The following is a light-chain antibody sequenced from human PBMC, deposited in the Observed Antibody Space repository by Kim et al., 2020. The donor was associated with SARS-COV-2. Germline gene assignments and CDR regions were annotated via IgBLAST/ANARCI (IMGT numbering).Light chain of an antibody. Sequence: SVALGQTARMTCGGNNMGSKNVHWYQQKPGQARVRVIYRDSNRPSGIPERFSGSNSGNTATLTISRAQAGDEADYYCQVWDSSTGVFGGGTQLTVL. V-gene: IGLV3-9*01. CDR2: RDS. CDR1: NMGSKN. J-gene: IGLJ3*02. CDR3: QVWDSSTGV.